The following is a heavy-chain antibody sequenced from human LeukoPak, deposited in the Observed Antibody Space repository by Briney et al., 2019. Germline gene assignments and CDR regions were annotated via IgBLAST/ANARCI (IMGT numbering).Heavy chain of an antibody. CDR3: AELGITMIGGV. Sequence: GGSLRLSCAASGFTFSDYYMTWIRQAPGKGLEWVSYISNSGSATYYADSVKGRFTISRDNAKNSLYLQMNSLRAEDTAVYYCAELGITMIGGVWGKGTTVTISS. CDR1: GFTFSDYY. CDR2: ISNSGSAT. D-gene: IGHD3-10*02. V-gene: IGHV3-11*04. J-gene: IGHJ6*04.